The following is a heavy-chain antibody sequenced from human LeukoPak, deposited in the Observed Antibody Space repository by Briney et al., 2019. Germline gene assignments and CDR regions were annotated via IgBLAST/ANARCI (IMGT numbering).Heavy chain of an antibody. Sequence: GGSLRLSCAASGFTFSSYGMHWVRQAPGKGLEWVAVIWYDGSNKYYADSVKGRFTISRDNSKNTLYLQMNSLRAEDTAVYYCARAISSGYDGDFDYWGQGTLVTVSS. CDR2: IWYDGSNK. CDR3: ARAISSGYDGDFDY. D-gene: IGHD5-12*01. CDR1: GFTFSSYG. J-gene: IGHJ4*02. V-gene: IGHV3-33*01.